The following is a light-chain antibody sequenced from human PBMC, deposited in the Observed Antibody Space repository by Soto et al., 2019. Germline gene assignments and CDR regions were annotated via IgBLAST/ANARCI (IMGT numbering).Light chain of an antibody. CDR3: QQYNKWPLA. CDR2: GAS. V-gene: IGKV3-15*01. CDR1: QSVSSN. Sequence: EMVMTQSPASLSVSPGERATFSFRASQSVSSNLAWYQQKPGQAPRLLIYGASNRATGIPARFSGSGSGTELTLTISSLQSEDFAVYYCQQYNKWPLAFGGGTKVEIK. J-gene: IGKJ4*01.